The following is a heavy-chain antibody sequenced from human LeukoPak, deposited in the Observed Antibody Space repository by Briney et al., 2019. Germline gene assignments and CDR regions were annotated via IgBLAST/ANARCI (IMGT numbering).Heavy chain of an antibody. Sequence: GGSLRLSCAASGFTFSSYGMHWVRQAPGKGLEWVAVISYDGSNKYYADSVKGRFTISRDNSKNTLYLQMNSLRAEDTAVYYCAKELVVRGYFDYWGQGTLVTASS. CDR1: GFTFSSYG. J-gene: IGHJ4*02. CDR2: ISYDGSNK. CDR3: AKELVVRGYFDY. D-gene: IGHD2-15*01. V-gene: IGHV3-30*18.